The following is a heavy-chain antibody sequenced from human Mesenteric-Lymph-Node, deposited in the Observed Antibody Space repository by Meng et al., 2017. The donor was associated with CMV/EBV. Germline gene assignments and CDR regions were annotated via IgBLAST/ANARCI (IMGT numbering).Heavy chain of an antibody. CDR3: AKDYDRQLRSRYGMDV. CDR2: IRYDGTNQ. D-gene: IGHD3-22*01. V-gene: IGHV3-30*02. CDR1: GFTFSDYS. Sequence: GGSLRLSCAASGFTFSDYSMNWVRQAPGKGLECVAFIRYDGTNQYYADSVKGRFSISRDDSRNTLYLQMNSLRADDTAVYYCAKDYDRQLRSRYGMDVWGQGTTVTVSS. J-gene: IGHJ6*02.